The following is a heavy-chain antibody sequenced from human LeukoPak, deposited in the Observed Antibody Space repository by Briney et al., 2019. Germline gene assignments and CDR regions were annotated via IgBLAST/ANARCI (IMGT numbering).Heavy chain of an antibody. V-gene: IGHV3-9*01. CDR1: GFAFDDYG. J-gene: IGHJ6*03. CDR2: ITWNGVGV. CDR3: GRDPGVNFYYYMDV. D-gene: IGHD1-14*01. Sequence: SLRLSCAASGFAFDDYGMRWVRQRPGKGLEWVAGITWNGVGVTYADSVKGRFTISRDNTKNSLFLQMNGLRTEDTAFYYCGRDPGVNFYYYMDVWGTGTTVTVSS.